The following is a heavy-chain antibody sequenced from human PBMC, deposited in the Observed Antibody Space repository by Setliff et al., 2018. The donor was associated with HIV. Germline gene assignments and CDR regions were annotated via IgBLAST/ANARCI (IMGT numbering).Heavy chain of an antibody. D-gene: IGHD3-3*01. CDR2: IVDSGAT. CDR1: GGSLTNYY. CDR3: ARGFRSGRIFGIDY. V-gene: IGHV4-34*01. Sequence: SETLSLTCALYGGSLTNYYWTWIRKSPGKGLEWIGEIVDSGATNYNPSLKSRLTISVDKSNNQFSLKLSSVTAADTAVYYCARGFRSGRIFGIDYWGQGTLVTVPQ. J-gene: IGHJ4*02.